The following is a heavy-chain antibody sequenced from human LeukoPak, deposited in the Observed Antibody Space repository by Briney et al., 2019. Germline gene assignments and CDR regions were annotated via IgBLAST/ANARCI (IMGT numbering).Heavy chain of an antibody. CDR1: GASILGSNW. D-gene: IGHD5-18*01. Sequence: SETLSLSCAVSGASILGSNWWSWVRQPPGKGLEWIGEIYHRGSTNYNPSLKSRVTISVDTSKNQFSLKLSSVTAADTAVYYCARLYSYGLHYYYYMDVWGKGTTVTISS. CDR3: ARLYSYGLHYYYYMDV. CDR2: IYHRGST. J-gene: IGHJ6*03. V-gene: IGHV4-4*02.